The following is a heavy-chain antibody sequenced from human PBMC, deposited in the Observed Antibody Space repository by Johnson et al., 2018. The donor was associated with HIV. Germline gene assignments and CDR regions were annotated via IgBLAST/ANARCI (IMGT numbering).Heavy chain of an antibody. J-gene: IGHJ3*02. CDR2: ISYDGSNK. Sequence: VHLVESGGGVVQPGRSLRLSCAASGFTFSSYAMHWVRQAPGKGLEWVAVISYDGSNKYYADSVKGRFTISRDNSKNTLYLQMKSLRAEDTAVYYCARDGGYSYGDAFDIWGQGTMVTVSS. CDR1: GFTFSSYA. D-gene: IGHD5-18*01. V-gene: IGHV3-30-3*01. CDR3: ARDGGYSYGDAFDI.